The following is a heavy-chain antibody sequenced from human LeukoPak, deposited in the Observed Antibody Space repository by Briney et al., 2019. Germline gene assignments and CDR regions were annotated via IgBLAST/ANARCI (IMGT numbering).Heavy chain of an antibody. CDR3: ARDDGISSNFDY. Sequence: ASVKVSCKASGYTFTGYYMHWVRQAPGQGLEWMGWISPNSCGTNYAQKFQGRVTMTRDTSISTAYMELSRLRSDDTAVYYCARDDGISSNFDYWGQGTLVTVSS. D-gene: IGHD2-2*01. V-gene: IGHV1-2*02. CDR2: ISPNSCGT. J-gene: IGHJ4*02. CDR1: GYTFTGYY.